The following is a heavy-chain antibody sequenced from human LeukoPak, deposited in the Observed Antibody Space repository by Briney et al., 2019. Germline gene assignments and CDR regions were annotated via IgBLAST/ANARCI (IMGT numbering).Heavy chain of an antibody. CDR2: IYYSGST. CDR1: GGSISSSSYY. J-gene: IGHJ4*02. V-gene: IGHV4-39*01. CDR3: ATPYDSSGYYYD. Sequence: SETLSLTCTVSGGSISSSSYYWGWIRQPPGKGLEWIGSIYYSGSTYYNPSLKSRVTISVDTSKNQFSLKLSSVTAADTAVYYCATPYDSSGYYYDWGQGTLVTVSS. D-gene: IGHD3-22*01.